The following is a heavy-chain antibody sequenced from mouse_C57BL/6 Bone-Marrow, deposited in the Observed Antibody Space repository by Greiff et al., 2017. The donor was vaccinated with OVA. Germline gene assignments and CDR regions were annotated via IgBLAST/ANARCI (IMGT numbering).Heavy chain of an antibody. CDR2: IWSGGST. D-gene: IGHD1-1*01. Sequence: VMLVESGPGLVQPSQSLSITCTVSGFSLTSYGVHWVRQSPGKGLEWLGVIWSGGSTDYNAAFISRLSISKDNSKSQVFFKMNSLQADDTAIYYCARNPTVVATYWYFDVWGTGTTVTVSS. CDR3: ARNPTVVATYWYFDV. CDR1: GFSLTSYG. V-gene: IGHV2-2*01. J-gene: IGHJ1*03.